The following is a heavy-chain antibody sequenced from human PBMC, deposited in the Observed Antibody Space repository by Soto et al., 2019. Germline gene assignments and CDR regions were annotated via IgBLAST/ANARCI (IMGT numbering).Heavy chain of an antibody. Sequence: GGSLRLSCAASGFTFSSYWMHWVRQAPGKGLVWVSRINSDGSSTSYADSVKGRFTISRDNAKNTLYLQMNSLRAEDTAVYYCARAALEDTAMVPFDYWGQGTLVTVSS. J-gene: IGHJ4*02. D-gene: IGHD5-18*01. CDR2: INSDGSST. CDR3: ARAALEDTAMVPFDY. V-gene: IGHV3-74*01. CDR1: GFTFSSYW.